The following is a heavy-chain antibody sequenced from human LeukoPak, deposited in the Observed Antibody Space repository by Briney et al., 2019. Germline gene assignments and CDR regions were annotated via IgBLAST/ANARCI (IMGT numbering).Heavy chain of an antibody. V-gene: IGHV3-7*01. D-gene: IGHD3-10*01. CDR1: GFTFSGYW. Sequence: GGSLRLSCAASGFTFSGYWMSWVRQAPGKGLEWVANIKQDGSEKYYVDSVKGRFTISRDNAKNSLYLQMNSLRAEDTAVYYCAREGRFGERRNNWFDPWGQGTLVTVSS. CDR2: IKQDGSEK. CDR3: AREGRFGERRNNWFDP. J-gene: IGHJ5*02.